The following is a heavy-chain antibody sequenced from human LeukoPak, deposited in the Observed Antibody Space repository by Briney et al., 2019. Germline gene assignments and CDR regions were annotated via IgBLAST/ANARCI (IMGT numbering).Heavy chain of an antibody. V-gene: IGHV4-59*01. CDR2: MHNSGSS. CDR1: GGTISSYY. CDR3: ARSAEWLRNAFDI. J-gene: IGHJ3*02. Sequence: PSESLSLTCTVSGGTISSYYWSWIRQPPGKGLEWIGYMHNSGSSKHSPSLKSRVTISIDTSKNQFSLQLTSVTAADTAIYYCARSAEWLRNAFDIWGQGTMVSVSS. D-gene: IGHD5-12*01.